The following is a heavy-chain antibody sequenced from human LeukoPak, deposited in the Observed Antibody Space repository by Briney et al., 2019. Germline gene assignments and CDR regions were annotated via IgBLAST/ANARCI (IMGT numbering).Heavy chain of an antibody. D-gene: IGHD2-2*01. CDR3: ARSGRRGYCSSTSCYLGY. CDR1: GYTFTGYY. Sequence: ASVKVSCNASGYTFTGYYMHWVRQAPGQGLEWLGWINPNSGGTNYAQKFQGRVTMTRDTSISTAYMELSRLRSDDTAVYYCARSGRRGYCSSTSCYLGYWGQGTLVTVSS. V-gene: IGHV1-2*02. CDR2: INPNSGGT. J-gene: IGHJ4*02.